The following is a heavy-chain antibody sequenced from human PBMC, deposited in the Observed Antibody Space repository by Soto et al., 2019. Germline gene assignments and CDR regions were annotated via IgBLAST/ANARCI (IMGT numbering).Heavy chain of an antibody. J-gene: IGHJ5*01. CDR2: IDPSGGST. D-gene: IGHD6-13*01. CDR1: GYTFTSYY. Sequence: QVQLVQSGAEVKKPGASVKVSCKTSGYTFTSYYIHWVRQAPGQGLEWVGVIDPSGGSTSYAQKLQGRVTMTRDTSTNKVYMELRSLGSEDTALYYCTRDAEPETTAAVDNNYFESWGQGTLVTVSS. CDR3: TRDAEPETTAAVDNNYFES. V-gene: IGHV1-46*03.